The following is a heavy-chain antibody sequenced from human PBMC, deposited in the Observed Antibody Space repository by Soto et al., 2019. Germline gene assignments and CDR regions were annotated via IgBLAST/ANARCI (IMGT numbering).Heavy chain of an antibody. Sequence: GASVKVSCKASGYTFTSYGISWVRQAPGQGLEWMGWISAYNGNTNYAQKLQGRVTMTTDTSTSTAYMELRSLRSDDTAVYYCAREVVVVPAAMRSYYYYYGVDVWGQGTKVTVSS. CDR1: GYTFTSYG. J-gene: IGHJ6*02. D-gene: IGHD2-2*01. CDR3: AREVVVVPAAMRSYYYYYGVDV. CDR2: ISAYNGNT. V-gene: IGHV1-18*01.